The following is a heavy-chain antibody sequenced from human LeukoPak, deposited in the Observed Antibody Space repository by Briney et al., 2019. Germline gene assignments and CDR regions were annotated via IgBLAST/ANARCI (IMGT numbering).Heavy chain of an antibody. CDR3: PRGSVQLWLRDTYYYMDV. V-gene: IGHV3-20*04. J-gene: IGHJ6*03. D-gene: IGHD5-18*01. CDR1: GFTFYDYA. Sequence: GESLRLSCAASGFTFYDYAMNWVRQVPGRGLEWVSGINWNGRITEYADSVKDRFTISRQNTKNSLYLYMNNLGGEDTALYFCPRGSVQLWLRDTYYYMDVWGKGTTVTVSS. CDR2: INWNGRIT.